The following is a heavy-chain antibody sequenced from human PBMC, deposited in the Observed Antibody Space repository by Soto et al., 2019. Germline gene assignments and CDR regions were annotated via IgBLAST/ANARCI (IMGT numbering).Heavy chain of an antibody. J-gene: IGHJ6*02. Sequence: GGSLRLSCAASGFTFSSYSIHWVRQAPGKGLEWVSSIGTRSDIYYADSVKGRFTISRDNAKNSLSLQMNSMTAEDTAVYYCAREETAWPLAYGLDVWGQGTTVTGSS. CDR1: GFTFSSYS. CDR3: AREETAWPLAYGLDV. D-gene: IGHD2-21*02. V-gene: IGHV3-21*01. CDR2: IGTRSDI.